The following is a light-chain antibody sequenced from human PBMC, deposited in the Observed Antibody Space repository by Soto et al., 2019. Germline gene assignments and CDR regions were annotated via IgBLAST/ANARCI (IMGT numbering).Light chain of an antibody. V-gene: IGKV3-20*01. CDR3: QQYGSSPRS. J-gene: IGKJ1*01. CDR1: QSVSSSY. CDR2: GAS. Sequence: TQSRATMSVFSGERATLSCRASQSVSSSYLAWYQQKPGQAPRLLIYGASSRATGIPDRFSGSGSGTDFTLTISRLEPEDFAVYYCQQYGSSPRSFGQGTKVDI.